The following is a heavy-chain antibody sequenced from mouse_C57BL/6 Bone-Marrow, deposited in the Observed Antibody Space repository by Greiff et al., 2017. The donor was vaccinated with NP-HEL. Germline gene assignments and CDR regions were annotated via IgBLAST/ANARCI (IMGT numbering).Heavy chain of an antibody. J-gene: IGHJ2*01. D-gene: IGHD1-1*01. Sequence: EVKLMESEGGLVQPGSSMKLSCTASGFTFSDYYMAWVRQVPEKGLEWVANINYDGSSTYYLDSLKSRFIISRDNAKNILYLQMSSLKSEDTATYYCAREEYYGSSYHYWGQGTTLTVSS. V-gene: IGHV5-16*01. CDR2: INYDGSST. CDR3: AREEYYGSSYHY. CDR1: GFTFSDYY.